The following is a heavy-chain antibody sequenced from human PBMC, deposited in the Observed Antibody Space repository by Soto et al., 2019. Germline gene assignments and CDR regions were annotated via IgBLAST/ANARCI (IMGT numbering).Heavy chain of an antibody. D-gene: IGHD3-10*01. J-gene: IGHJ1*01. CDR3: AREVSGSSEYFHH. CDR1: GYTFTGYY. Sequence: QVQLVQSGAEVKKPGTSVKVSCRASGYTFTGYYIHWVRQAPGKGLEWMGWINPNSGGTNYAQKFKNWVTMTRDTSINTAYMELSRLTSDDTAVYYWAREVSGSSEYFHHWGQGTLVTVSS. V-gene: IGHV1-2*04. CDR2: INPNSGGT.